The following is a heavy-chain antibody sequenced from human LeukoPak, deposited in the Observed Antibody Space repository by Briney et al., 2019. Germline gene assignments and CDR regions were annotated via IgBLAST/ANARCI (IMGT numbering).Heavy chain of an antibody. CDR3: ARGGLSDIVVVPAHFDY. CDR2: ISSSSSTI. CDR1: GFTFSSYS. J-gene: IGHJ4*02. V-gene: IGHV3-48*04. D-gene: IGHD2-2*01. Sequence: PGGSLRLSCAASGFTFSSYSMNWVRQAPGKGLEWVSYISSSSSTIYYADSVKGRFTISRDNAKNSLYLQMNSLRAEDTAVYYCARGGLSDIVVVPAHFDYWGQGTLVTVSS.